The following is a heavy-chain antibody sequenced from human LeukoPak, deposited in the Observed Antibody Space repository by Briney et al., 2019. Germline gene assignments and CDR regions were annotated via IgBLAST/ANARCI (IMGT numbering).Heavy chain of an antibody. D-gene: IGHD3-22*01. V-gene: IGHV4-38-2*02. Sequence: SETLSLTCTVSGYSISTGYYWGWIRQPPGKGLEWIGSIYHSGSTYYNPSLKSRVTISVDTSKNQFSLKLGSVTAADTAVYYCARRGGVVVIADSYYFDYWGQGTLVTVSS. CDR3: ARRGGVVVIADSYYFDY. J-gene: IGHJ4*02. CDR2: IYHSGST. CDR1: GYSISTGYY.